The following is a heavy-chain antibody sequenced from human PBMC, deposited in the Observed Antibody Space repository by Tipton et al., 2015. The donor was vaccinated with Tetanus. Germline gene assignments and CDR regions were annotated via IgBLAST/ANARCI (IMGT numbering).Heavy chain of an antibody. CDR3: ARDHRGFHYDSNGYYSPLYYFDY. J-gene: IGHJ4*02. Sequence: TLSLTCTVSGGSVRSGDYQWNWIRQPPGKGLEWLAYISYSGSTNSNYALKSRVTISAETSKNQFSLKVTSMTVADTAVYYCARDHRGFHYDSNGYYSPLYYFDYWGQGTLVTVSS. D-gene: IGHD3-22*01. CDR1: GGSVRSGDYQ. V-gene: IGHV4-61*08. CDR2: ISYSGST.